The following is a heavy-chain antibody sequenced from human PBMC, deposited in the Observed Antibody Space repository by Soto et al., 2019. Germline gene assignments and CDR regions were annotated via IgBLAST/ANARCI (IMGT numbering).Heavy chain of an antibody. V-gene: IGHV1-58*01. Sequence: ASVKVSCKASGFTFTSSAVQWVRQARGQRLEWIGWIVVGSGNTNYAQKFQERVTITRDMSTSTAYMELSSLRSEDTAVYYCVAASSSDYGDYVKDYYYYGMDVWGQGTTVTVSS. CDR1: GFTFTSSA. CDR3: VAASSSDYGDYVKDYYYYGMDV. D-gene: IGHD4-17*01. CDR2: IVVGSGNT. J-gene: IGHJ6*02.